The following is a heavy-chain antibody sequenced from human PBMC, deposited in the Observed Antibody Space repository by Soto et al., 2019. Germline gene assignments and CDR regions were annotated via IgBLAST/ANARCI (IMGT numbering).Heavy chain of an antibody. CDR3: ASVVVSAAPDPYYGMDV. V-gene: IGHV1-69*01. D-gene: IGHD2-2*01. CDR1: GGTFSSYA. J-gene: IGHJ6*02. Sequence: QVQLVQSGAEVKKPGSSVKVSCKASGGTFSSYAISWVRQAPGQGLEWMGGIIPIFGTANYAQKFQGRVTITADESTSTAYMELSSLRSEDTAVYYFASVVVSAAPDPYYGMDVWGQGTTVTVSS. CDR2: IIPIFGTA.